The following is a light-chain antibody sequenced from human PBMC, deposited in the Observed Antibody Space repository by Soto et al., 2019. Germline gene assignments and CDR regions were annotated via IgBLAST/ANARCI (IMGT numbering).Light chain of an antibody. CDR3: QQYNSYSGT. CDR2: KAS. CDR1: PSISSW. V-gene: IGKV1-5*03. Sequence: DIQMTQSPSTLSASVGDRVTITCRASPSISSWLAWYQQTPGKAPKLLIYKASSLEGGVPSRFSGSGSGTEFTLTISSLQPDDFATYYCQQYNSYSGTFGQGTKVEIK. J-gene: IGKJ1*01.